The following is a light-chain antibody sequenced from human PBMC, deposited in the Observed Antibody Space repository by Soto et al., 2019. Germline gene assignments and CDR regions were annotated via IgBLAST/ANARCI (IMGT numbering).Light chain of an antibody. CDR3: QQYNNWPPSYT. CDR2: GAS. V-gene: IGKV3-15*01. Sequence: EIVMTQSPATVSVSPGERATLSCRASQSVSSNLAWYQQKPGQAPRLLIYGASTRATGIPARFSGSGSGTEFTLTISSLQSEDFAVYYCQQYNNWPPSYTFGQGTKVDIK. J-gene: IGKJ2*01. CDR1: QSVSSN.